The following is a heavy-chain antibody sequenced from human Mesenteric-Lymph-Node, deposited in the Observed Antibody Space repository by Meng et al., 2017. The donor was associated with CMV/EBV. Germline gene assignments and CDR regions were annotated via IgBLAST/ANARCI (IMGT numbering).Heavy chain of an antibody. CDR3: ARGDTSCYA. D-gene: IGHD2-2*01. V-gene: IGHV3-74*01. CDR1: GFTFSSYW. CDR2: INSDGSSA. J-gene: IGHJ4*02. Sequence: GESLKISCGASGFTFSSYWMHWVRQTPGKGLVWVSRINSDGSSATYADSVKGRFTISRDNAKNTLYLQMNSLRAEDTAVYYCARGDTSCYAWGQGTLVTVSS.